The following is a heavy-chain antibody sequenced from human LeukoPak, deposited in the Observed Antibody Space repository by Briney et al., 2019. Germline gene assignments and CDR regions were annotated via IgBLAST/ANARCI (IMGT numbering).Heavy chain of an antibody. CDR1: GGSISSYY. V-gene: IGHV4-59*01. CDR2: IYYRGST. CDR3: ARLGMVRGVPSWFDP. J-gene: IGHJ5*02. D-gene: IGHD3-10*01. Sequence: PSETLSLTCTVSGGSISSYYWSWIRQPPGKGLEWIGYIYYRGSTNYNPSLKSRVTISVDTSKNQFSLKLSSVTAADTAVYYCARLGMVRGVPSWFDPWGQGTLVTVSS.